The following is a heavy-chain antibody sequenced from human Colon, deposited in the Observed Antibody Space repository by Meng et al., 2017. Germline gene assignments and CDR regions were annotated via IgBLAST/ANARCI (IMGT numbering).Heavy chain of an antibody. J-gene: IGHJ4*02. CDR1: GGTITTNSY. CDR2: IDHRGDP. D-gene: IGHD4-23*01. CDR3: ARHGGYYQDY. Sequence: SRAGLAQPSGTPSLTRGASGGTITTNSYGSVVLQSPEKGREWIGQIDHRGDPYYNPSLKSRVTMSVDRSKSQVSLQLTSVTAADTAVYYCARHGGYYQDYWGQGTLVTVSS. V-gene: IGHV4-4*02.